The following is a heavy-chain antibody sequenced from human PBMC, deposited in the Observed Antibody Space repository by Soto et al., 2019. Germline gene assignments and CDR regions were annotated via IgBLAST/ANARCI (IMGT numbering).Heavy chain of an antibody. Sequence: GGSLRLSCAASGFTFSSYSMNWVRQAPGKGLEWVSYISSSSSTIYYADSVKGRFTISRDNAKNSLYLQMNSLRAEDTAVYYCARGSKIRPYWGQGTLVTVSS. CDR1: GFTFSSYS. CDR2: ISSSSSTI. V-gene: IGHV3-48*01. J-gene: IGHJ4*02. CDR3: ARGSKIRPY.